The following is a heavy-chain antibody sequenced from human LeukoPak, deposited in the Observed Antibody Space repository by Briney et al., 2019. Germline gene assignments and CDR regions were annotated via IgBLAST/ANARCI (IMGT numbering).Heavy chain of an antibody. Sequence: SETLSLTCTVSGGSISNYYWSWIRQPPGKGPEWIGYIYYSGSTNYNPSLKSRVTISVDTSKEQFSLKLSSVTAADTAVYYCARDLGSMVRGYFGIDYWGQGSLVTVSS. CDR2: IYYSGST. D-gene: IGHD3-10*01. J-gene: IGHJ4*02. V-gene: IGHV4-59*01. CDR3: ARDLGSMVRGYFGIDY. CDR1: GGSISNYY.